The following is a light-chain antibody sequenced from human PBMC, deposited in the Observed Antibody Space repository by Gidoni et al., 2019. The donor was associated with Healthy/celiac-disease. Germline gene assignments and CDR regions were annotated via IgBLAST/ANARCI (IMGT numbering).Light chain of an antibody. CDR2: DAS. Sequence: IQMTQSPSSLSASVGDRVTITCQASQDISNYLNWYQQKPGKAPQLLIYDASNLETGVPSRFSGSGSGTDFTFTISCLQPEDIATYYCQQYDNLPLTFGGGTKVEIK. CDR3: QQYDNLPLT. J-gene: IGKJ4*01. CDR1: QDISNY. V-gene: IGKV1-33*01.